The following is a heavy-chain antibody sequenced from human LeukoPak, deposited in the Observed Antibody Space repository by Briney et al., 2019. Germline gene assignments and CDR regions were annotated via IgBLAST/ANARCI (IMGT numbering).Heavy chain of an antibody. J-gene: IGHJ4*02. CDR1: GFTFSSYG. V-gene: IGHV3-30*02. D-gene: IGHD3-10*01. CDR3: GKDHLNYGSGSYQRVSDDY. Sequence: PGGSLRLSCAASGFTFSSYGMHWVRQAPGKGLEWVAFIRYDGSNKYYADSVKGRFTISRDNSKNTLYLQMNSLRAEDTAVYYCGKDHLNYGSGSYQRVSDDYWGQGTLVTVSS. CDR2: IRYDGSNK.